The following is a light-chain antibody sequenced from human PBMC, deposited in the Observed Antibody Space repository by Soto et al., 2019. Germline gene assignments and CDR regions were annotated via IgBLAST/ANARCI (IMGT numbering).Light chain of an antibody. J-gene: IGKJ1*01. CDR2: LGS. Sequence: DIVMTQSPLSLPVTPGEPASISCRSSQSLLHSNGYNYLDWYLQKPGQSPQLLIYLGSNRASGVPDRFSGSGSGTDFTLKISRVEAENVGVYLCLQYNDWPRTFGQGTKVDIK. V-gene: IGKV2-28*01. CDR3: LQYNDWPRT. CDR1: QSLLHSNGYNY.